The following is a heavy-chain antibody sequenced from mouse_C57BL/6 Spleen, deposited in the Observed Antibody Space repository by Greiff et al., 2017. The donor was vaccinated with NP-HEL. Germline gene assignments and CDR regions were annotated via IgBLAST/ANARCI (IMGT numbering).Heavy chain of an antibody. CDR2: ISSGSSTI. CDR3: AREGNYCGSSFYYFDY. Sequence: DVMLVESGGGLVKPGGSLKLSCAASGFTFSDYGMHWVRQAPEKGLEWVAYISSGSSTIYYADTVKGRFTISRDNAKNTLFLQMTSLRSEDTAMYYGAREGNYCGSSFYYFDYWGQGTTLTVSS. J-gene: IGHJ2*01. D-gene: IGHD1-1*01. V-gene: IGHV5-17*01. CDR1: GFTFSDYG.